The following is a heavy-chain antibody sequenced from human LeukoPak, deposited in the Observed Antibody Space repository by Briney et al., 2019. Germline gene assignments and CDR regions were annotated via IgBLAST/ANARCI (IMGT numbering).Heavy chain of an antibody. J-gene: IGHJ4*02. V-gene: IGHV5-10-1*01. CDR1: GYSFTSYW. CDR3: ARHYTSSWYFDS. CDR2: IDPSDSYT. Sequence: GESLKISCKGSGYSFTSYWIGWVRQMPGKGLEWMGRIDPSDSYTNYSPSFQGHVTISADKSISTAYLQWSSLKASDTAMYYCARHYTSSWYFDSWGQGTLVTVSS. D-gene: IGHD6-13*01.